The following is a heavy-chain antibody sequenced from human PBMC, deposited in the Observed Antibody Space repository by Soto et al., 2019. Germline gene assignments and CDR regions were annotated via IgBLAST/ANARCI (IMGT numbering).Heavy chain of an antibody. V-gene: IGHV3-23*01. J-gene: IGHJ6*02. Sequence: GSLRLSCAASGFTFSSYAMSWVRQAPGKGLEWVSAISGSGGSTYYADSVKGRFTISRDNSKNTLYLQMNSLRAEDTAVYYCAKDSGTYYYDSSAQTDGMDVWGQGTTVTVSS. CDR1: GFTFSSYA. D-gene: IGHD3-22*01. CDR3: AKDSGTYYYDSSAQTDGMDV. CDR2: ISGSGGST.